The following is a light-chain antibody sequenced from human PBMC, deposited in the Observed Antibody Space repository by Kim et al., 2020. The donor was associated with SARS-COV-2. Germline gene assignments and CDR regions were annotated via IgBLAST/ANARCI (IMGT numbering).Light chain of an antibody. Sequence: GQRVSISCSGTTSNIGSNTVHWYQQFPGTAPKLLLHTNNQRPSGVPDRFSGSKSGTSASLAISGLQSDDEAEYHCASWDDSLNGWVFGGGTKLTVL. CDR2: TNN. CDR1: TSNIGSNT. CDR3: ASWDDSLNGWV. V-gene: IGLV1-44*01. J-gene: IGLJ3*02.